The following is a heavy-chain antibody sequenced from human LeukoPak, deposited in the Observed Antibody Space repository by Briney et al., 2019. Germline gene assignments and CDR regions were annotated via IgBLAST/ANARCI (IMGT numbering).Heavy chain of an antibody. CDR3: ARLVGYDFWSGYYTYFDL. D-gene: IGHD3-3*01. CDR1: GGSISSYY. V-gene: IGHV4-59*08. CDR2: IYYSGST. Sequence: SETLSLTCTVSGGSISSYYWSWIRQPPGKGLEWIGYIYYSGSTNYNPSLKSRVTISVDTSKNQFSLKLSSVTAADTAVYYCARLVGYDFWSGYYTYFDLWGRDTLVTVSS. J-gene: IGHJ2*01.